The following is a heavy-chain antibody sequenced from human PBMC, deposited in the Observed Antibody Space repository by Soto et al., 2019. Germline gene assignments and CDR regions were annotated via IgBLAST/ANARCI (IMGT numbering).Heavy chain of an antibody. CDR2: INPNSGGT. V-gene: IGHV1-2*04. D-gene: IGHD6-19*01. CDR3: ARYGPVAGTGGYYGMDV. CDR1: GYTFTGYY. J-gene: IGHJ6*02. Sequence: ASVKVSCKASGYTFTGYYMHWVRQAPGQGLEWMGWINPNSGGTNYAQKFQGWVTMTRDTSISTAYMELSRLRSDDTAVYYCARYGPVAGTGGYYGMDVWGQGTTVTVSS.